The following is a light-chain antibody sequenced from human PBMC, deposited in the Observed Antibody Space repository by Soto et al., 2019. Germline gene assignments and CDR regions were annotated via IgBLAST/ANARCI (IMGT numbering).Light chain of an antibody. CDR2: GAS. V-gene: IGKV3D-15*01. J-gene: IGKJ4*01. CDR1: QNIDNN. CDR3: QQYNNWPPLT. Sequence: EIVMTQSPATLSVSPGDRVTLSCRASQNIDNNLAWYQQRPGQPPRLLIYGASTRANGIPARFSGSGSGTEVTLTISSLQAEDVAVYCCQQYNNWPPLTFGGGTKVEIK.